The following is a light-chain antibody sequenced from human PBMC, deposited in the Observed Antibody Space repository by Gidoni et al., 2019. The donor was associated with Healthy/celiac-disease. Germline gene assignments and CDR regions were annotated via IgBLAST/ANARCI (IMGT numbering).Light chain of an antibody. Sequence: AVVTKEHSLTVSPGGTLTLTCGSSTGTVTRGHYPYWCQQKPGHAPRTLIYDTSHNHASTPARFSGALPGAKAALTLSGAQPEEEAEYYFLLSYSGARLFGGGTKLTVL. CDR2: DTS. CDR3: LLSYSGARL. CDR1: TGTVTRGHY. V-gene: IGLV7-46*01. J-gene: IGLJ3*02.